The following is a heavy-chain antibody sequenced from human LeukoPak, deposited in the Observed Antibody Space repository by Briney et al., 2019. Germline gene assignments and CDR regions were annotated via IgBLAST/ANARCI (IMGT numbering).Heavy chain of an antibody. Sequence: ASVKVSCKASGYTFTGYYMHWVRQAPGQGLEWMGWINPNSGGTNYARKFQGRVTMTRDTSISTAYMELSRLRSDDTAVYYCARARRTVLVDYWGQGTLVTVSS. CDR3: ARARRTVLVDY. D-gene: IGHD2-8*02. J-gene: IGHJ4*02. CDR1: GYTFTGYY. V-gene: IGHV1-2*02. CDR2: INPNSGGT.